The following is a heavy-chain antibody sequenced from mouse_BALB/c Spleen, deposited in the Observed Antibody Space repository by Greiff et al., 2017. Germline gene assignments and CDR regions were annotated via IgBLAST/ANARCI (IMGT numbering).Heavy chain of an antibody. CDR3: ARAGTVVANRYARDY. V-gene: IGHV1-74*01. CDR1: GYTFTSYW. D-gene: IGHD1-1*01. CDR2: IDPYDSET. Sequence: QVQLQQPGAELVRPGASVKLSCKASGYTFTSYWMHWVKQRPEQGLEWIGRIDPYDSETHYNQKFKDKAILTVDKSSSTAYMQLSSLSSEDSAVYYSARAGTVVANRYARDYGGQGRSVTVSA. J-gene: IGHJ4*01.